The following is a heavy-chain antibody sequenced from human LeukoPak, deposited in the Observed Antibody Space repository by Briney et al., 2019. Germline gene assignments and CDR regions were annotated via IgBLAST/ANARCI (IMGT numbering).Heavy chain of an antibody. D-gene: IGHD6-6*01. V-gene: IGHV4-59*01. J-gene: IGHJ4*02. CDR1: GGSISSYY. CDR3: ARGQSIEPGTGGPRLYYFDY. Sequence: SETLSLTCTVSGGSISSYYWSWIRQPPGKGLEWIGYIYYSGSTNYNPSLKSRVTISVDTSKNQFSLKLSSVTAADTAVYYCARGQSIEPGTGGPRLYYFDYWGQGTLVTVSS. CDR2: IYYSGST.